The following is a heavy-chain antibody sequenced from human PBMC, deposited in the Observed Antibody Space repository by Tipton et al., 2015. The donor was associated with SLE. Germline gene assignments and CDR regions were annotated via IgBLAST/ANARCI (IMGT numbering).Heavy chain of an antibody. CDR2: IYYSGST. J-gene: IGHJ4*02. Sequence: LRLSCAVYGGSFSGYYWSWIRQPPGKGLEWIGSIYYSGSTYYNPSLKSRVTISVDTSKNQFSLKLSSVTAADTAVYYCARSSIASGGGYFDYWGQGTLVTVSS. CDR1: GGSFSGYY. CDR3: ARSSIASGGGYFDY. V-gene: IGHV4-34*01. D-gene: IGHD3-16*01.